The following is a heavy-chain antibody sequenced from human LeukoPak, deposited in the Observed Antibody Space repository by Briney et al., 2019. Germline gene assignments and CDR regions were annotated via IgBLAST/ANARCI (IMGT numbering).Heavy chain of an antibody. Sequence: PRGSLRLSCAASGLAVQDNHINWVRQTPGKGLQWISVIYPGGATHYADTVKGRCTHFAVNSKNSVHLNMITLSAKDTDKYYSASNSSGWFGYWGRGTLVTVS. CDR3: ASNSSGWFGY. CDR1: GLAVQDNH. V-gene: IGHV3-53*01. CDR2: IYPGGAT. J-gene: IGHJ4*02. D-gene: IGHD6-19*01.